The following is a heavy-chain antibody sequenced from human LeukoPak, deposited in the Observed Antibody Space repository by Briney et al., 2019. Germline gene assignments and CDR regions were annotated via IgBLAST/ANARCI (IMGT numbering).Heavy chain of an antibody. CDR3: ARSPGYSSGWYDY. V-gene: IGHV3-33*01. CDR1: GFTFSSYG. J-gene: IGHJ4*02. Sequence: GGSLRLSCAASGFTFSSYGMHWVRQAPGKGLEWVAVIWYDGSKREYGDSVKGRFTVSRDDSKNSLYLQMNSLRAEDTAVYYCARSPGYSSGWYDYWGQGTLVTVSS. D-gene: IGHD6-19*01. CDR2: IWYDGSKR.